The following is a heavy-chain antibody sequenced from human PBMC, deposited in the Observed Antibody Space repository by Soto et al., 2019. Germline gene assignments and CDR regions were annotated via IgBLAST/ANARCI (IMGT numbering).Heavy chain of an antibody. CDR1: GYTFTSYA. CDR2: INAGNGNT. Sequence: ASVKVSCKASGYTFTSYAMHWVRQAPGQRLEWMGWINAGNGNTKYSQKFQGRVTITRDTSASTAYMELSRLRSEDTAVYYCARGAGYYYDSSGYIFAYWGQGTLVTVSS. D-gene: IGHD3-22*01. J-gene: IGHJ4*02. V-gene: IGHV1-3*01. CDR3: ARGAGYYYDSSGYIFAY.